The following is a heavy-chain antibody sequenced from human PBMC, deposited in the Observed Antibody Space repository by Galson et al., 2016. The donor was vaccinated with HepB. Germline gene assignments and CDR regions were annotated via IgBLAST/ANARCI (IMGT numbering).Heavy chain of an antibody. CDR1: DGSISSYF. CDR3: ARGVTGTPYFDF. V-gene: IGHV4-59*01. CDR2: IYKSGST. D-gene: IGHD2-21*02. Sequence: SETLSLTCNISDGSISSYFWSWIQQSPGKGLEWIGYIYKSGSTNYSPSLKSRVTVSVDTSKNQFSLKLRSVTSADTAVYYCARGVTGTPYFDFWGQGALVTVSS. J-gene: IGHJ4*02.